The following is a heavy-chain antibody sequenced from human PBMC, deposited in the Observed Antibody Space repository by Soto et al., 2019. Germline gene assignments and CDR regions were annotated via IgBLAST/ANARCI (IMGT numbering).Heavy chain of an antibody. J-gene: IGHJ4*02. V-gene: IGHV1-46*01. CDR2: INPSGGST. CDR3: ARDRCDTTSCYECDY. D-gene: IGHD2-2*01. Sequence: ASVKVSCKASGYTFTSYYMHRVRQAPGQGLEWMGIINPSGGSTRFAQRFQGRVTLTRDTSTSTVYMELSSLRSDDTAVYYCARDRCDTTSCYECDYWGQGTLVTVSS. CDR1: GYTFTSYY.